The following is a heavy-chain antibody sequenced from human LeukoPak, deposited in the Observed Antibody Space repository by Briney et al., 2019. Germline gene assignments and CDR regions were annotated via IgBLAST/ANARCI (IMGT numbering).Heavy chain of an antibody. J-gene: IGHJ4*02. CDR1: GFTFSNAW. CDR3: ARDSILRYYFDY. Sequence: GGSLRLSCAASGFTFSNAWMSWVRQAPGKGLEWVANIKQDGREEYYGDSVKVRFTVSRDNAKNSLYLQMNSLRAEDTAVYYCARDSILRYYFDYWGQGTLVTVSS. D-gene: IGHD3-16*02. V-gene: IGHV3-7*04. CDR2: IKQDGREE.